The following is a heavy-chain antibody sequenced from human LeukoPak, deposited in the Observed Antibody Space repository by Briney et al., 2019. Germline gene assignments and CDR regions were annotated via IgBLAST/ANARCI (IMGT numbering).Heavy chain of an antibody. D-gene: IGHD1-26*01. J-gene: IGHJ6*03. CDR1: GFTFSNAW. Sequence: PGGSLRLSCAASGFTFSNAWMSWVRQAPGKGLEWVAFIRYDGSNKYYTDSVKGRFTISRDNSKNTLYLQMNSLRAEDTAVYYCAKGRGWEASYYYYYMDVWGKGTTVTISS. CDR2: IRYDGSNK. CDR3: AKGRGWEASYYYYYMDV. V-gene: IGHV3-30*02.